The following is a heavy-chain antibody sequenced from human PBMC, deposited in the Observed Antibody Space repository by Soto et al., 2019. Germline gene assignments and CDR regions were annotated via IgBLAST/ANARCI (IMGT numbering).Heavy chain of an antibody. D-gene: IGHD3-3*01. CDR3: ARGRGDYDFWSGYLLGDPNFDH. CDR1: GGSFSGYY. CDR2: INHSGST. J-gene: IGHJ4*02. V-gene: IGHV4-34*01. Sequence: SETLSLTCAVYGGSFSGYYWSWIRQPPGKGLEWIGEINHSGSTNYNPSLKSRVTISVDTSKNQFSLKLSSVTAADTAVYYCARGRGDYDFWSGYLLGDPNFDHWGQGTLVTVSS.